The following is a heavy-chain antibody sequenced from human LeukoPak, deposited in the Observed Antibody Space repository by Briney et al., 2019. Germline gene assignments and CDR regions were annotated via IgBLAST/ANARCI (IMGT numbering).Heavy chain of an antibody. CDR3: ARDTYYDSSEGGYGMDV. D-gene: IGHD3-22*01. J-gene: IGHJ6*02. CDR1: GGSISSSSYY. V-gene: IGHV4-39*07. Sequence: SETLSLTCTVSGGSISSSSYYWGWIRQPPGKGLEWIGSIYYSGSTYYNPSLKSRVTISVDTSKNQFSLKLSSVTAADTAVYYCARDTYYDSSEGGYGMDVWGQGTTVTVSS. CDR2: IYYSGST.